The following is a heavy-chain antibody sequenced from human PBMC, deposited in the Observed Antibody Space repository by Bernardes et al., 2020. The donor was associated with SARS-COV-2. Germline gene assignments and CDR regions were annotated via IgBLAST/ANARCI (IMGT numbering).Heavy chain of an antibody. J-gene: IGHJ6*02. CDR2: ISSSSSYI. CDR1: GFTFSSYS. CDR3: ARDLRPSEWGYYYYGMDV. V-gene: IGHV3-21*01. Sequence: GSLRLSCAASGFTFSSYSMNWVRQAPGKGLEWVSSISSSSSYIYYADSVKGRFTISRDNAKNSLYLQMNSLRAEDTAVYYCARDLRPSEWGYYYYGMDVWGQGTTVTVSS. D-gene: IGHD1-26*01.